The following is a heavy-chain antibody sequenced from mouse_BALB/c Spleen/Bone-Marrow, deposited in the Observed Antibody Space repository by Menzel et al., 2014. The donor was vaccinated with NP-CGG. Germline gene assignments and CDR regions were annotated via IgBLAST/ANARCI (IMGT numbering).Heavy chain of an antibody. CDR1: GYSFTNYW. CDR3: ARGLGEIWGY. D-gene: IGHD4-1*01. CDR2: IHPSDSES. V-gene: IGHV1-61*01. J-gene: IGHJ2*01. Sequence: QVQLQQSGAELVRPGTSVQLSCKASGYSFTNYWTNWVKQRPGQGLEWIGMIHPSDSESRLNQKFKDKATLTVDESSTTAYMQLSSPTSEDSAVYYCARGLGEIWGYWGQGTTLTVSS.